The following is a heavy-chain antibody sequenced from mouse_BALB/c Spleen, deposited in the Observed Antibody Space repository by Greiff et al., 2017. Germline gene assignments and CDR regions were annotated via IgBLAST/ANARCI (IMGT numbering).Heavy chain of an antibody. J-gene: IGHJ2*01. D-gene: IGHD2-10*02. CDR3: ARGKEYGDYFDY. V-gene: IGHV5-4*02. CDR2: ISDGGSYT. Sequence: EAKLMESGGGLVKPGGSLKLSCAASGFTFSDYYMYWVRQTPEKRLEWVATISDGGSYTYYPDSVKGRFTISRDNAKNNLYLQMSSLKSEDTAMYYCARGKEYGDYFDYWGQGTTLTVSS. CDR1: GFTFSDYY.